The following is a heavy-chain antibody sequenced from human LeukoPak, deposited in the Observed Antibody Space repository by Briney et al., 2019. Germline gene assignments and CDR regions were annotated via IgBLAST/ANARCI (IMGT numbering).Heavy chain of an antibody. J-gene: IGHJ6*03. D-gene: IGHD2-2*02. CDR3: AREVVPAAIVSRYYYYYMDV. V-gene: IGHV1-24*01. CDR1: GYTLTELS. CDR2: FDPEDGET. Sequence: ASVKVSCKVSGYTLTELSMHWVRQAPGKGLEWMGGFDPEDGETIYAQKFQGRVTMTEDTSTDTAYMELSSLRSEDTAVYYCAREVVPAAIVSRYYYYYMDVWGKGTTVTVSS.